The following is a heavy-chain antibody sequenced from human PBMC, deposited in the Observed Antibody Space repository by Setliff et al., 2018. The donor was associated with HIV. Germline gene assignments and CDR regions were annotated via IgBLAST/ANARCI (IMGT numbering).Heavy chain of an antibody. Sequence: GGSLRLSCAASVFIFSSYAMSWVRQAPGKGLEWVSAISGSGANTYYADSVKGRFPISRDNSKNTLYLQMNSLRAEDTAVYYCAKFFGGYGDYMGFDYWGQGTLVTVSS. D-gene: IGHD4-17*01. CDR3: AKFFGGYGDYMGFDY. CDR1: VFIFSSYA. V-gene: IGHV3-23*01. J-gene: IGHJ4*02. CDR2: ISGSGANT.